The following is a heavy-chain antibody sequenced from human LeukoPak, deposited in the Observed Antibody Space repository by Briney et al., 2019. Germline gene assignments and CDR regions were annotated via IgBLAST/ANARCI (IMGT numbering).Heavy chain of an antibody. CDR2: IYYSGST. D-gene: IGHD3-9*01. CDR1: GGSISSYY. Sequence: SETLSLTCTVSGGSISSYYWSWIRQPPGKGLEWIGYIYYSGSTNYNPSLKSRVTISVDTSKNQFSLKLSSVTAADPAVYYCARVHGTYYDILTGYYAWFDPWGQGTLVTVSS. V-gene: IGHV4-59*01. J-gene: IGHJ5*02. CDR3: ARVHGTYYDILTGYYAWFDP.